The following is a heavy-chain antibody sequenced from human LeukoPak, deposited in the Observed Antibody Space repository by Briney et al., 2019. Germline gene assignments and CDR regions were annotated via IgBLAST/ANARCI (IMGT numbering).Heavy chain of an antibody. Sequence: SETLSLTCAVYGGSFSGYYWSWIRQPPGKGLEWIGVINHSGSSNYNPSLKSRVTISVDTSKNQFSLKLSSVTAAETAVYYCARGEFSSGYYYVEVWFDPWGQGTLVTVSS. CDR1: GGSFSGYY. CDR3: ARGEFSSGYYYVEVWFDP. CDR2: INHSGSS. J-gene: IGHJ5*02. D-gene: IGHD3-22*01. V-gene: IGHV4-34*01.